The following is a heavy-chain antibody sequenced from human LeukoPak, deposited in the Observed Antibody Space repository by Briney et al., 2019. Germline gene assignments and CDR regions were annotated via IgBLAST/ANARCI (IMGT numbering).Heavy chain of an antibody. D-gene: IGHD3-10*01. CDR3: ARGDGSETFDY. CDR2: IYYSGST. V-gene: IGHV4-30-4*01. Sequence: SETLSLTCTVSGGSISSGDYYLSWIRQPPGKGLEWIGYIYYSGSTYYNPSLKSRVTISVDTSKNQFSLKLSSVTAADTAVYYCARGDGSETFDYWGQGTLVTVSS. CDR1: GGSISSGDYY. J-gene: IGHJ4*02.